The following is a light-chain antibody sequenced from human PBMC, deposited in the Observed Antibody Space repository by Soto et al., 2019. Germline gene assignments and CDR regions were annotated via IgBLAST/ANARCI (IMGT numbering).Light chain of an antibody. J-gene: IGLJ1*01. CDR2: EVT. CDR1: TSDVGGYNY. Sequence: SVLTQPASVYGSLGQSITISCTGTTSDVGGYNYVSWYQQHPGKAPILMIYEVTNRPSGVSNRFSGSKSGNTASLTISGLQVEDEAEYYCGSYTGSITYVFGTGTKVTAL. CDR3: GSYTGSITYV. V-gene: IGLV2-14*01.